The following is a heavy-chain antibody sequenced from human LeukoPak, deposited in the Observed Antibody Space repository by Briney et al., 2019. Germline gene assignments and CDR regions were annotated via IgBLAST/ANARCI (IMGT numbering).Heavy chain of an antibody. J-gene: IGHJ4*02. Sequence: GGSLRLSCAASGFTFSSYAMHWVRQAPGKGLEWVAVISFDGGNKFYADSVKGRFTISRDNSKNTLYLQMNSLRAEDTAVYYCATQPCSGGNCYLGSWGQGTLVTVSS. CDR3: ATQPCSGGNCYLGS. V-gene: IGHV3-30*04. D-gene: IGHD2-15*01. CDR1: GFTFSSYA. CDR2: ISFDGGNK.